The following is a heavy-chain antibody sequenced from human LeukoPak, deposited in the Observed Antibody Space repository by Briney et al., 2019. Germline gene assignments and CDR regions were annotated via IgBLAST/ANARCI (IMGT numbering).Heavy chain of an antibody. J-gene: IGHJ5*02. D-gene: IGHD4-17*01. CDR2: ISSSSDYI. Sequence: GGSLRLSCAASGFTFSSYNMNWVRQAPGKGLEWVSSISSSSDYIYYADSVKGRFTISRDNAKNSLYLQMNSLRAEDTAVYYCARDHDYGDFPWGQGTLVTVSS. V-gene: IGHV3-21*01. CDR3: ARDHDYGDFP. CDR1: GFTFSSYN.